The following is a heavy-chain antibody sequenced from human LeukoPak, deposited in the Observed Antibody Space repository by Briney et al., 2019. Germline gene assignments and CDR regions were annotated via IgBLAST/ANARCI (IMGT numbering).Heavy chain of an antibody. Sequence: SETLSLTCAVYGGSFSGYYWNWIRQPPGKGLEWIGEVDHSGSTNYNPSLKSRVTISIDTFRNQFSLNLTSLTVADTAVYFCARGRFDPWGQGTLVTVSS. CDR1: GGSFSGYY. V-gene: IGHV4-34*01. CDR2: VDHSGST. J-gene: IGHJ5*02. D-gene: IGHD3-3*01. CDR3: ARGRFDP.